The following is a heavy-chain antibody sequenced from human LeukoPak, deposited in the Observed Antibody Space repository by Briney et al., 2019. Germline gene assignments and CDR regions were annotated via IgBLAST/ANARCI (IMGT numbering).Heavy chain of an antibody. Sequence: PGGSLRLSCAASGFTFSSYWMSWVRQAPGKGLEWVANIKQDGSEKYYVDSVKGRFTISRDNAKNSLYLQMNSLRAEDTAVYYCAREYNGYNFFYFDYWGLGTLVTVSS. J-gene: IGHJ4*02. D-gene: IGHD5-24*01. CDR2: IKQDGSEK. V-gene: IGHV3-7*01. CDR1: GFTFSSYW. CDR3: AREYNGYNFFYFDY.